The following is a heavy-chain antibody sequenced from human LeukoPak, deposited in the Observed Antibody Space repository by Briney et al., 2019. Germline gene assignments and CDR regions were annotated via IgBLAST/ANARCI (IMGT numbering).Heavy chain of an antibody. V-gene: IGHV4-59*01. CDR3: ARDLGSFVVPAAS. D-gene: IGHD2-2*01. CDR2: IYYSGNT. J-gene: IGHJ4*02. CDR1: GGSISSYY. Sequence: SETLSLTCIVSGGSISSYYWSWIRQSPGKGLEWIGYIYYSGNTNYNPSLKSRATISVDTSKNQFSLKLSSVTAADTAVYHCARDLGSFVVPAASWGQGTLVTVSS.